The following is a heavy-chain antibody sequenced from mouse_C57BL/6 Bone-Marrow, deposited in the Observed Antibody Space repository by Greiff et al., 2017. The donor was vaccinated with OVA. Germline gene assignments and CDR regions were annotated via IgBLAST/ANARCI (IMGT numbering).Heavy chain of an antibody. D-gene: IGHD3-3*01. CDR2: IWSGGST. V-gene: IGHV2-2*01. J-gene: IGHJ4*01. CDR3: ARGDWSYYYAMDY. Sequence: QVQLQQSGPGLVQPSQCLSITCTVSGFSLTSYGVHWVRQSPGKGLEWLGVIWSGGSTDYNAAFISRLIISTDNSKSQVIVEMKSLQADDTAIYYCARGDWSYYYAMDYWGQGTSVTVSS. CDR1: GFSLTSYG.